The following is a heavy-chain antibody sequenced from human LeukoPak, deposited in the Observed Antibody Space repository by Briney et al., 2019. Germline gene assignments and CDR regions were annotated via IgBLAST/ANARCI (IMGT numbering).Heavy chain of an antibody. CDR3: ASAIGSGWYWDYYYYMDV. J-gene: IGHJ6*03. V-gene: IGHV4-39*07. CDR1: GDSISSSGYY. Sequence: SETLSLTCTVSGDSISSSGYYWSWIRQPPGKGLEWIGEINHSGSTNYNPSLKSRVTISVGTSKNQFSLKLSSVTAADTAVYYCASAIGSGWYWDYYYYMDVWGKGTTVTVSS. CDR2: INHSGST. D-gene: IGHD6-19*01.